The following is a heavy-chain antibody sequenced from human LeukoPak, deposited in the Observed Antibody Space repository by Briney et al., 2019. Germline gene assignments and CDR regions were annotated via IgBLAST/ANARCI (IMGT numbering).Heavy chain of an antibody. D-gene: IGHD2-2*01. J-gene: IGHJ4*02. CDR2: IQSKTYGGAT. V-gene: IGHV3-49*04. Sequence: PGRSLRLSCTTSGFTFGDYAMSWVRQAPGKGLEWVGFIQSKTYGGATEYAASVKGRFSISRDDSKSIANLQMNNLKTEDTAVYYCTRAPHPRCSSNGCYFDYWGQGILVTVSP. CDR3: TRAPHPRCSSNGCYFDY. CDR1: GFTFGDYA.